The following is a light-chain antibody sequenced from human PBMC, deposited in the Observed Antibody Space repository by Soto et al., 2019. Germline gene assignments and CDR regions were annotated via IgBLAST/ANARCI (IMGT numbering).Light chain of an antibody. CDR2: GAS. CDR1: QSVDSRF. CDR3: QQYDSSRT. Sequence: EIVLTQSPGTLSLSPGERVTLSCRASQSVDSRFLAWYQQKPGQAPRLLVYGASIRATGIPDRFRGSGSGTDFTLSIRRLEPEDFAVYYCQQYDSSRTFGQGTKVEMK. J-gene: IGKJ1*01. V-gene: IGKV3-20*01.